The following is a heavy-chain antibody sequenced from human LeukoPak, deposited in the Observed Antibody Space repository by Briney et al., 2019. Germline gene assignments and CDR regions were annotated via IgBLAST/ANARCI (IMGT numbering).Heavy chain of an antibody. CDR2: IYYSGST. D-gene: IGHD6-13*01. CDR3: ASIAAAGTPYFDY. Sequence: SETLSLTCTVSGGSISSYYWSWIRQPPGKGLEXIGYIYYSGSTNYNPSLKSRVTISVDTSKNQFSLKLSSVTAADTAVYYCASIAAAGTPYFDYWGQGTLVTVSS. V-gene: IGHV4-59*01. CDR1: GGSISSYY. J-gene: IGHJ4*02.